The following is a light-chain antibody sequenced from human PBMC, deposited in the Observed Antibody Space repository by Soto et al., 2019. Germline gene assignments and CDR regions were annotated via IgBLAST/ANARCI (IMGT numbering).Light chain of an antibody. CDR2: GAS. CDR1: QSVSSD. CDR3: QQYNNWPLT. V-gene: IGKV3-15*01. J-gene: IGKJ4*01. Sequence: EIVLTQSPATLSVSPGDRATLSCRASQSVSSDLAWFQQKPGQAPRLLIYGASTRATGIPARFSGSGSGTEFTLTISSLQSEDFAIYYCQQYNNWPLTFGGGNKVEIK.